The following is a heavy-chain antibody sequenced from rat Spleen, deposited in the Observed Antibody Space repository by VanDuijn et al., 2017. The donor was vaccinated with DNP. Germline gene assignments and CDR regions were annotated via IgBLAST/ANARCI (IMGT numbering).Heavy chain of an antibody. CDR3: ARRDYGYYFDY. D-gene: IGHD1-11*01. CDR1: GFPFSDYA. CDR2: ISYEGSRT. J-gene: IGHJ2*01. Sequence: EVQLVESGGGLVQPGRSLKLSCAASGFPFSDYAMAWVRQAPKKGLEWVATISYEGSRTYDRDSVKGRFTISRDNAKRTLYLQMDSLRSEDTAIYYCARRDYGYYFDYWGQGVIVTVSS. V-gene: IGHV5-17*01.